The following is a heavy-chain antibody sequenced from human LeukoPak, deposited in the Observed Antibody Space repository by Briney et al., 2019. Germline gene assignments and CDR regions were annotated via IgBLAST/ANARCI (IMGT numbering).Heavy chain of an antibody. V-gene: IGHV1-2*02. CDR2: INPNSGGT. Sequence: ASAKVSYKASGYTFTGYYMHWVRQAPGQGLEWMGWINPNSGGTNYAQKFQGRVTMTRDTSISTAYMELSGLRSDDTAVYYCARVDSPYDSSGYYLSGMDVWGQGTTVTVSS. J-gene: IGHJ6*02. CDR1: GYTFTGYY. CDR3: ARVDSPYDSSGYYLSGMDV. D-gene: IGHD3-22*01.